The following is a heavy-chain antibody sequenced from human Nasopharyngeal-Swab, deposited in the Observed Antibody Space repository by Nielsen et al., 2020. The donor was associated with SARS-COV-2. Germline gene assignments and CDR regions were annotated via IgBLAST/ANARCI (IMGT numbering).Heavy chain of an antibody. J-gene: IGHJ3*02. V-gene: IGHV3-33*01. CDR3: ASPLIYYYASSGYYGDDAFDI. Sequence: GESLKISCAASGFTFSSYGMHWVRQAPGKGLEWVAVIWYDGSNKYYADSVKGRFTISRDNSKNTLYLQMNSLRAEDTAVYYCASPLIYYYASSGYYGDDAFDIWSQGTMVTVSS. CDR1: GFTFSSYG. CDR2: IWYDGSNK. D-gene: IGHD3-22*01.